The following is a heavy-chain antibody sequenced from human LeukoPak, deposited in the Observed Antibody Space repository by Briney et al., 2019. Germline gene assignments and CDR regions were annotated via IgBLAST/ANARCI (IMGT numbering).Heavy chain of an antibody. CDR3: AGGNYYDSSGYYFPFDY. J-gene: IGHJ4*02. CDR1: GGSFSGYY. V-gene: IGHV4-34*01. D-gene: IGHD3-22*01. Sequence: PSETLSFTCAVYGGSFSGYYWSWIRQPPGKGLEWIGEINHSGSTNYNPSLKSRVTISVDTSKNQFSLKLSSVTAADTVVYYCAGGNYYDSSGYYFPFDYWGQGTLVTVSS. CDR2: INHSGST.